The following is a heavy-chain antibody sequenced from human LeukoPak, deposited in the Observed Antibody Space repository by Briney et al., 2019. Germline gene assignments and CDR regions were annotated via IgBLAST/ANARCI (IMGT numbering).Heavy chain of an antibody. V-gene: IGHV4-59*08. CDR2: IFFSGST. Sequence: SETLSLTCTVSGGSISDYYWSWIRQPPGKGLEWIGYIFFSGSTIYNPSLKSRVTISVDTSKNHFSLNLNSVTAADTAVYYCARHPGGNSPGSYFDYWGQGTLVTVSS. CDR3: ARHPGGNSPGSYFDY. J-gene: IGHJ4*02. CDR1: GGSISDYY. D-gene: IGHD4-23*01.